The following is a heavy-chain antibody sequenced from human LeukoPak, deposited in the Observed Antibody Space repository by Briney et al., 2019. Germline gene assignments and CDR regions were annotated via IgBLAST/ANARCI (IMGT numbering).Heavy chain of an antibody. Sequence: GGSLRLSCATSGFTFSNYGMHWVRQATGKGLEWVSVIDPAGDAYYRGSVKGRFTVSRENAKDSLHLQMNSLRAEDTAVYYCATSPLGQQWLQGWGQGTLVTVSS. V-gene: IGHV3-13*01. CDR1: GFTFSNYG. J-gene: IGHJ4*02. CDR3: ATSPLGQQWLQG. CDR2: IDPAGDA. D-gene: IGHD6-19*01.